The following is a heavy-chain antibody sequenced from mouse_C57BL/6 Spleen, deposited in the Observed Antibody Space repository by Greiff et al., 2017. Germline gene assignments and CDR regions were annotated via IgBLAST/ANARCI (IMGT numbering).Heavy chain of an antibody. J-gene: IGHJ4*01. CDR2: IDPSDSET. CDR3: AIYYSNYGYYYAMDY. Sequence: QVQLQQPGAELVRPGSSVKLSCKASGYTFTSYWMHWVKQRPIQGLEWIGNIDPSDSETHYNQKFKDKATLTVDKSSSTAYMQLSSLTSEDSAVYYCAIYYSNYGYYYAMDYWGQGTSVTVSS. D-gene: IGHD2-5*01. V-gene: IGHV1-52*01. CDR1: GYTFTSYW.